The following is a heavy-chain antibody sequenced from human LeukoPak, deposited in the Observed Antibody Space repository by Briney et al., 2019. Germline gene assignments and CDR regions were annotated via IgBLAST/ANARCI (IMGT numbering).Heavy chain of an antibody. CDR1: GGSISSGSYY. CDR3: ASSSPLEYYYYGMDV. D-gene: IGHD6-6*01. J-gene: IGHJ6*02. CDR2: IYTSGST. V-gene: IGHV4-61*02. Sequence: TLSLTCTVSGGSISSGSYYWSWIRQPAGKGLEWIGRIYTSGSTNYNPSLKSRVTISVDTPKNQFSLKLSSVTAADTAVYYCASSSPLEYYYYGMDVWGQGTTVTVSS.